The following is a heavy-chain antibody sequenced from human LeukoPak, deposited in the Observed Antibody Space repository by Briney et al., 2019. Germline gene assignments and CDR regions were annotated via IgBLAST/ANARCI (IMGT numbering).Heavy chain of an antibody. Sequence: SETLSLTCTVSGGSISSSSYYWGWIRQPPGKGLEWIGSIYYSGNTKYNPSLKSRVTISVDMSKNQFSLKLSSVTAADTAVYYCARDFSGYGYFDYWGQGTLVTVSS. CDR1: GGSISSSSYY. J-gene: IGHJ4*02. CDR2: IYYSGNT. CDR3: ARDFSGYGYFDY. D-gene: IGHD5-12*01. V-gene: IGHV4-39*07.